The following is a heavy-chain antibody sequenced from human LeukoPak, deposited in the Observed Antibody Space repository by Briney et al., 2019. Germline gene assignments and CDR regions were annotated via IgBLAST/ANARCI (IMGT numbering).Heavy chain of an antibody. CDR1: GDSINNNY. CDR2: IYYSGST. CDR3: ARGVAAAGTSFGSYWFDP. V-gene: IGHV4-59*01. J-gene: IGHJ5*02. D-gene: IGHD6-13*01. Sequence: PSETLSLTCTVSGDSINNNYWSWIRQPPGKGLEWIGYIYYSGSTNYNPSLKSRVTISVDTSKNQFSLKLSSVTAADTAVYYCARGVAAAGTSFGSYWFDPWGQGTLVTVSS.